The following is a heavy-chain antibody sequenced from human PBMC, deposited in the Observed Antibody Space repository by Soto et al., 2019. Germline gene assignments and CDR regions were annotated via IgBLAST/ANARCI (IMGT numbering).Heavy chain of an antibody. CDR1: GYTFSTYG. D-gene: IGHD2-2*02. CDR2: INPLKGDT. J-gene: IGHJ3*01. Sequence: QVQLVQSGAEMKKPGASVKVSCKASGYTFSTYGITWVRQAPGQGLDWMGWINPLKGDTNSAARLQDRVTMTTGTFTRTAYLELRRLRSDATAVYSCARVKVPAAILGAFDLWGQGTLVTVAS. CDR3: ARVKVPAAILGAFDL. V-gene: IGHV1-18*01.